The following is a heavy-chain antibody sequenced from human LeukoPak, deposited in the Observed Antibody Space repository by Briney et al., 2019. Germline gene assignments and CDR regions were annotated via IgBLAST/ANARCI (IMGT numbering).Heavy chain of an antibody. V-gene: IGHV1-18*04. D-gene: IGHD4-23*01. Sequence: ASVKVSCKASGYTFTSYYMHWVRQAPGQGLEWMGWISAYNGNTNYAQKLQGRVTMTTDTSTNTAYMELRSLRSDDTAVYYCARGDMTTVATTDYWGQGTLVTVSS. CDR1: GYTFTSYY. J-gene: IGHJ4*02. CDR2: ISAYNGNT. CDR3: ARGDMTTVATTDY.